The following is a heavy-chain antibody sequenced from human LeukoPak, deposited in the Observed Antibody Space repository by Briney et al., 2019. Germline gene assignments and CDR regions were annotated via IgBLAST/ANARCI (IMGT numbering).Heavy chain of an antibody. Sequence: ETLSLTCTVSGGSITIYYWSWIRQPAGKGLEWVSSISSSSSYIYYADSVKGRFTISRDNAKNSLYLQMNSLRAEDTAVYYCARAHIAADYWGQGTLVTVSS. J-gene: IGHJ4*02. CDR3: ARAHIAADY. V-gene: IGHV3-21*01. CDR2: ISSSSSYI. D-gene: IGHD6-13*01. CDR1: GGSITIYY.